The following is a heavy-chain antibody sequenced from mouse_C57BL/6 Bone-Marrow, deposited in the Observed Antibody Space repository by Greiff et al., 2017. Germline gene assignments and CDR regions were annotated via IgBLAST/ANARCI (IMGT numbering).Heavy chain of an antibody. CDR2: FYPGSGSI. Sequence: VQLQQSGAELVKPGASVKLSCKASGYTFTEYTIHWVKQRSGQGLEWIGWFYPGSGSIKYNEKFKDKATLTADKSSSTVYMELSRLTSEDSAVYFCARHGEAIYDGYYPAWFAYWGQGTLVTVSA. CDR3: ARHGEAIYDGYYPAWFAY. CDR1: GYTFTEYT. V-gene: IGHV1-62-2*01. D-gene: IGHD2-3*01. J-gene: IGHJ3*01.